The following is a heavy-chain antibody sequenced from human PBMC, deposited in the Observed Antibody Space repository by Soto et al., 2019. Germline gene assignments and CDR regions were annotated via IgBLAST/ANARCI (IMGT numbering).Heavy chain of an antibody. CDR2: IYYSGST. CDR1: GGSISSGGYY. V-gene: IGHV4-31*03. J-gene: IGHJ5*02. Sequence: QVQLQESGPGLVKPSQTLSLTCTVSGGSISSGGYYWSWIRQHPGKGLEWIGYIYYSGSTYYNPSLKSRVTISVDTPKXXXXXXXXXXXXXXXXXXXCARSVXPWGQGTLVTV. CDR3: CARSVXP.